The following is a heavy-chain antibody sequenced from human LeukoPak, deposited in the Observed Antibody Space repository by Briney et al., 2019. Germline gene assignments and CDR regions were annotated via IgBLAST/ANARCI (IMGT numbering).Heavy chain of an antibody. D-gene: IGHD5-18*01. CDR3: ARGSTAMDYYYYGMDV. V-gene: IGHV4-61*08. CDR1: GGSISSGGYY. Sequence: SETLSLTCTVSGGSISSGGYYWSWIRQPPGKGLEWIGYIYYSGSTNYNPSLKSRVTISVDTSKNQFSLKLSSVTAADTAVYYCARGSTAMDYYYYGMDVWGQGTTVTVSS. CDR2: IYYSGST. J-gene: IGHJ6*02.